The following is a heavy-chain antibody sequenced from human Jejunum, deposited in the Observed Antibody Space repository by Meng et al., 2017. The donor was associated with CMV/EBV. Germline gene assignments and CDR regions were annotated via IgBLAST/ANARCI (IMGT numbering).Heavy chain of an antibody. CDR2: INGVGTGT. Sequence: SGFTLSDDWMHWVRQAPGKGLVWVSRINGVGTGTTYADSVKGRFTIARDNAKNTLYLQMNSLRPEDTGLYYCARQTDYSNAIDYWGQGTLVTVSS. V-gene: IGHV3-74*01. J-gene: IGHJ4*02. CDR3: ARQTDYSNAIDY. D-gene: IGHD4-11*01. CDR1: GFTLSDDW.